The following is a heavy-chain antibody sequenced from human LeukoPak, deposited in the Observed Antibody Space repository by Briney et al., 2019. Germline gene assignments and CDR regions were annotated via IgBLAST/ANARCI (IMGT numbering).Heavy chain of an antibody. CDR2: INAGNGNT. CDR3: ARELDSGSYHFDY. Sequence: AASVKVSCKASGYTFTSYAMHRVRQAPGQRLEWMGWINAGNGNTKYSQEFQGRVTITRDTSASTAYMELSSLRSEDMAVYYCARELDSGSYHFDYWGQGTLVTVSS. V-gene: IGHV1-3*03. CDR1: GYTFTSYA. D-gene: IGHD1-26*01. J-gene: IGHJ4*02.